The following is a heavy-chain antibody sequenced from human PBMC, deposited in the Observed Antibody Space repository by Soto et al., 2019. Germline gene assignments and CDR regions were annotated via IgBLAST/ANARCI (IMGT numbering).Heavy chain of an antibody. J-gene: IGHJ4*02. V-gene: IGHV4-31*02. Sequence: WTWLRQHPGKGLEWIGYIYYSGSTYYNPSLKSRVTISVDTSKNQFSLKLSSVTAADTAVYYCARQVGATIFDYWGQGTLVTVSS. CDR2: IYYSGST. D-gene: IGHD1-26*01. CDR3: ARQVGATIFDY.